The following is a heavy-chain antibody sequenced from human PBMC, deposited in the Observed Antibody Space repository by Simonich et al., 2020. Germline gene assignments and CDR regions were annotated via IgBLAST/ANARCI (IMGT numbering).Heavy chain of an antibody. Sequence: QVQLVQSGAEVKKPGASVKVSCKASGYTFTGYYMHWVRQAPGQGLEWKGWINPNMGGTNYAQRFQGRVTMTRDTSISTAYMELSRLRSDDTAVYYCARGALTGDYYYMDVWGKGTTVTVSS. CDR2: INPNMGGT. CDR3: ARGALTGDYYYMDV. D-gene: IGHD7-27*01. V-gene: IGHV1-2*02. CDR1: GYTFTGYY. J-gene: IGHJ6*03.